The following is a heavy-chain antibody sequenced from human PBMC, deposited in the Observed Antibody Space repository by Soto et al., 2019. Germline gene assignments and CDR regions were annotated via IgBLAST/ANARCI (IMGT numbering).Heavy chain of an antibody. D-gene: IGHD3-3*01. J-gene: IGHJ6*02. CDR3: ITQQITIFGVVIGPLAMDV. Sequence: GGSLRPSCPASGFTFSNVWLNWVRQAPREGLEWVGRIKSKTDDGPTDYAAPVKGRFTISRHESKNTLYQQMNSLKTEDTAVYYCITQQITIFGVVIGPLAMDVWGQGATVTVSS. V-gene: IGHV3-15*07. CDR2: IKSKTDDGPT. CDR1: GFTFSNVW.